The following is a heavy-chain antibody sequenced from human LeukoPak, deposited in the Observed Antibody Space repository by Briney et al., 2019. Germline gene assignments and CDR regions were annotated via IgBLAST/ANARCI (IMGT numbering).Heavy chain of an antibody. V-gene: IGHV1-69*05. J-gene: IGHJ3*02. CDR3: ARRYCSSTSCYGVGAFDI. CDR2: IIPIFGTA. CDR1: GGTFSSYA. D-gene: IGHD2-2*01. Sequence: SVKVSCKTSGGTFSSYAISWVRQAPGQGLEWMGGIIPIFGTANYAQKFQGRVTITTDESTSTAYMELSSLRSEDTAVYYCARRYCSSTSCYGVGAFDIWGQGTMVTVSS.